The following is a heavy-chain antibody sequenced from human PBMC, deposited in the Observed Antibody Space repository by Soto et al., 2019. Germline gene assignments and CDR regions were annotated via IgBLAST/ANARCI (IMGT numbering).Heavy chain of an antibody. V-gene: IGHV4-34*01. J-gene: IGHJ4*02. CDR3: ASPYYYGSGSYLR. D-gene: IGHD3-10*01. Sequence: SETLSLTCSVSGGSFSGYYWSWIRQPPGKGLEWIGEINHSGSTNYNPSLKSRVTISVDTSKNQFSLKLSSVTAADTAVYYCASPYYYGSGSYLRWGQGTLVTVSS. CDR2: INHSGST. CDR1: GGSFSGYY.